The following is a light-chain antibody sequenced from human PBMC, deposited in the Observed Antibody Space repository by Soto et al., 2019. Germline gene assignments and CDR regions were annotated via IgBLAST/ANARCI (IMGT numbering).Light chain of an antibody. CDR1: QSVRSS. J-gene: IGKJ1*01. Sequence: EVVFTQSPATLSLSPGERATLSCRATQSVRSSLAWYLQQPGQAPRXXIYDASKRETGIPATFSGSGAGTDFTLTISSLEPKDFELDDCQQRSNWTGTFGQGTKVDIK. CDR2: DAS. CDR3: QQRSNWTGT. V-gene: IGKV3-11*01.